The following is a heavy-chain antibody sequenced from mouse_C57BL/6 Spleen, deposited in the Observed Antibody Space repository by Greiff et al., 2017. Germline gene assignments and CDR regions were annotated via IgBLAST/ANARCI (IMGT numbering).Heavy chain of an antibody. D-gene: IGHD2-1*01. CDR1: GYAFSSYW. Sequence: QVQLQQSGAELVKPGASVKISCKASGYAFSSYWMNWVKQRPGKGLEWIGQIYPGDGDTNYNGKFKGKATLTADKSYSTAYMQLSSLTSEDSAVYFCAGRYYGNCGDYWGQGTTLTVSS. CDR2: IYPGDGDT. CDR3: AGRYYGNCGDY. J-gene: IGHJ2*01. V-gene: IGHV1-80*01.